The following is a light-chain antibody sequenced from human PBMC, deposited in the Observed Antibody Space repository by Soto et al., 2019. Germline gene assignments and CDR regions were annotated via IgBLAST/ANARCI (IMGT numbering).Light chain of an antibody. Sequence: EIVMTQSPATLSVSPGEGATLSCKASQNVYNNLAWYQQRHGQPPRLLIYDASTRATGISARFSGSGYGTEFTLAISSLQSEDFAVYFCQQCINWPLTFGGGTKVEIK. V-gene: IGKV3-15*01. CDR2: DAS. CDR3: QQCINWPLT. CDR1: QNVYNN. J-gene: IGKJ4*01.